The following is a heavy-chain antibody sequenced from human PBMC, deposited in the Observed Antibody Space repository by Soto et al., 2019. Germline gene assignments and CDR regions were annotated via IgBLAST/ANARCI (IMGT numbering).Heavy chain of an antibody. J-gene: IGHJ6*02. V-gene: IGHV3-30*18. CDR3: AKSSTAEYYYYGMAV. D-gene: IGHD4-4*01. CDR1: GLTFSSYG. CDR2: ISYDGRNK. Sequence: QVYLVESGGGVVQPGRSLRLSCAASGLTFSSYGMHWVRQGPGKGLEWVAVISYDGRNKYYADSVKGRFTISRDNSKNTLYLPMNSLRAEDTAVYYCAKSSTAEYYYYGMAVWGQGTTVTVSS.